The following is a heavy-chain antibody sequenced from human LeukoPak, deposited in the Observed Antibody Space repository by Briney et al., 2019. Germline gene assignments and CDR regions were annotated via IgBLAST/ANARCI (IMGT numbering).Heavy chain of an antibody. V-gene: IGHV1-69*05. J-gene: IGHJ3*02. CDR1: GGTFSNYA. CDR2: TTPIFGSA. D-gene: IGHD3-22*01. Sequence: ASVKVSCKASGGTFSNYAPSWVRQAPGKGLEWMGGTTPIFGSAEYAQNFQGRVTVTTDESTSTAYMEMSSLRSDDTAVYYCAGALFHFDSSGYDMDGYDIWGQGTMVTVSS. CDR3: AGALFHFDSSGYDMDGYDI.